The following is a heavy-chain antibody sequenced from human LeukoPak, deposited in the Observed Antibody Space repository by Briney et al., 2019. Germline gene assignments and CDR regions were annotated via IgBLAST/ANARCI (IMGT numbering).Heavy chain of an antibody. CDR1: GFTFSTYD. V-gene: IGHV3-13*01. D-gene: IGHD3/OR15-3a*01. CDR3: ARGTDGFDP. J-gene: IGHJ5*02. Sequence: GGSLRLSCAASGFTFSTYDMHWVRQPTGKGLEWVAAISTRGDIFYAGSVRGRFTVSRDNGKNSFYLQMTSLRVGDTAVYYCARGTDGFDPWGQGTLVTVSS. CDR2: ISTRGDI.